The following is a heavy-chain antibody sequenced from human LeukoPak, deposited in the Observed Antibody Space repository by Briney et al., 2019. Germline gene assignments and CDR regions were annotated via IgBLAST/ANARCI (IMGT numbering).Heavy chain of an antibody. D-gene: IGHD1-26*01. CDR1: GGSISTYY. CDR2: IYYSGST. Sequence: PSETLSLTCTVSGGSISTYYWSWIRQPPGKGLEWIGYIYYSGSTSYNPSLKSRVTISVDTSKNQFSLKLTSVTAADTAVYYCARSSSSGSYWADYWGQGTLVTVSS. CDR3: ARSSSSGSYWADY. V-gene: IGHV4-59*01. J-gene: IGHJ4*02.